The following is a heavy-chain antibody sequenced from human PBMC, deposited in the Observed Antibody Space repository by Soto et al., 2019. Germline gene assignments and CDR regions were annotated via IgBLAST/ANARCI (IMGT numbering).Heavy chain of an antibody. Sequence: ASAKVSCKASGYTFTSYGISWVRQAPGQGLEWMGWISAYNGNTNYAQKLQGRVTMTTDTSTSTAYMELRSLRSDDTAVYYCARDHIFPDAFDIWGQGTMVTVSS. CDR3: ARDHIFPDAFDI. J-gene: IGHJ3*02. CDR1: GYTFTSYG. CDR2: ISAYNGNT. V-gene: IGHV1-18*01. D-gene: IGHD3-3*02.